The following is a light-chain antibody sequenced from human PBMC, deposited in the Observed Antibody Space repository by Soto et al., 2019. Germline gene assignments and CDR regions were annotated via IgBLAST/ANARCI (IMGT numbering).Light chain of an antibody. J-gene: IGKJ4*01. Sequence: EIVLTQSPGTLSLSPGERATHSCRASQSVSSSYLAWYQQKPGQAPRLLIYGASSRATGIPDRFSGSGSGTDFTLTISRLEPEDFAVYYCQQYGSSHSTFGGGTKVDIK. CDR3: QQYGSSHST. V-gene: IGKV3-20*01. CDR1: QSVSSSY. CDR2: GAS.